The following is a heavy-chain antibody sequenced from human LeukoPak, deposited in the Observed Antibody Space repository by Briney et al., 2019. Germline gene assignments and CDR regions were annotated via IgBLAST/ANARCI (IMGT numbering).Heavy chain of an antibody. CDR3: AGMYYDSSGYYL. J-gene: IGHJ4*02. D-gene: IGHD3-22*01. V-gene: IGHV3-49*03. Sequence: GGSLRLSCTASGFTFGDYLMSWFRQAPGKGLEWIGFISGGTTEYAASVKGRFTISRDDSTSIAYLQMNSLTTEDTAVYYCAGMYYDSSGYYLWGQGTLVTVSS. CDR2: ISGGTT. CDR1: GFTFGDYL.